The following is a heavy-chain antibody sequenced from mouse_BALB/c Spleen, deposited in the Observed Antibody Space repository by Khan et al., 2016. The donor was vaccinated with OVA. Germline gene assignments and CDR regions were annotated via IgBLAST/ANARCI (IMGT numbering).Heavy chain of an antibody. CDR2: INTYTGEP. V-gene: IGHV9-3-1*01. J-gene: IGHJ4*01. D-gene: IGHD2-10*01. CDR1: GYTFTNYG. CDR3: ARPPYFSYVMVY. Sequence: QIQLVQSGPELKKPGETVKISCKASGYTFTNYGMNWVKQAPGKGLKWMGWINTYTGEPTYADDFKGRFAFSLETSASTVYLQINNLKNEDTATYFCARPPYFSYVMVYWGQGTSVTVSS.